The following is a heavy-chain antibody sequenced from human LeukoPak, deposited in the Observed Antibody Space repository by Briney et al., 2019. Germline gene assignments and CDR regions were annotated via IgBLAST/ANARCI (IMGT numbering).Heavy chain of an antibody. Sequence: GGSLRLSCTASGFTFGDHAMSWVRQAPGKGLEWVGFIRSKAYGGTTEYAASVKGRFTISRDDSKSIAYLQMNSLKTEDTAVYYCTRGPIHLWLYCGMDVWGQGTTVIVSS. CDR2: IRSKAYGGTT. CDR1: GFTFGDHA. V-gene: IGHV3-49*04. D-gene: IGHD5-18*01. J-gene: IGHJ6*02. CDR3: TRGPIHLWLYCGMDV.